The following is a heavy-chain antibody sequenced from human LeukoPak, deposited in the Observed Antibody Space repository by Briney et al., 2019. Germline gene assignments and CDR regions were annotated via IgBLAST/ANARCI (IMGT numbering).Heavy chain of an antibody. CDR2: IKSKTDGGAT. CDR3: TTDEGDSTRYYNFDY. CDR1: GFTFSNAW. J-gene: IGHJ4*02. D-gene: IGHD1-26*01. Sequence: GRSLRLSCAVSGFTFSNAWMSWVRQAPRKGREWVGRIKSKTDGGATGYAAPVKDRFTISRDDSKNTLYLQMNSLKTEDTDVYYCTTDEGDSTRYYNFDYWGQGTLVTVSS. V-gene: IGHV3-15*01.